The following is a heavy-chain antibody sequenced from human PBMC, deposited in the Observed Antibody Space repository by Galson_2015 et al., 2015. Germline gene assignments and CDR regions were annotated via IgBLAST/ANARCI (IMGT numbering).Heavy chain of an antibody. CDR1: GFTVSTNY. Sequence: SLRLSCAASGFTVSTNYMSWVRQAPGKGLEWVSVLYSGGATYYADSVRGRFTISRDNFKNTLYLQMNSLRAEDTAVYYCARGLGDYDDYWGQGTLVTVSS. CDR3: ARGLGDYDDY. V-gene: IGHV3-53*01. D-gene: IGHD4-17*01. J-gene: IGHJ4*02. CDR2: LYSGGAT.